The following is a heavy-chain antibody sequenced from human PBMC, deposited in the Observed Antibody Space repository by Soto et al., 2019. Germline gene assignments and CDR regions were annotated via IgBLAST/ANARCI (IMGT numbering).Heavy chain of an antibody. CDR1: GDSVSSTRAA. Sequence: PSQTLSLTCAISGDSVSSTRAAWNWIRQSPSRGLEWLGRTYYNSRWYSDYALSVKGRITINPDTSKNHFSLQLNSVTPEDTAVYYCARSHDWFDPWGQGTLVTVSS. CDR2: TYYNSRWYS. J-gene: IGHJ5*02. CDR3: ARSHDWFDP. V-gene: IGHV6-1*01.